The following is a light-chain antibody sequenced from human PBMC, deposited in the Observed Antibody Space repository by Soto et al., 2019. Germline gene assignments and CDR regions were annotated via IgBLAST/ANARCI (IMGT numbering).Light chain of an antibody. CDR3: QHYNNWRRT. CDR2: GAS. V-gene: IGKV3-15*01. Sequence: EIGMNQSLATLSVSPGERTTVSCRASQSVSSNLAWYQQKPGQAPRLLIYGASTRATGIPARFSGSGSGTEFTLTFGVLQSEDIAVYDFQHYNNWRRTIGQGTKVDIK. J-gene: IGKJ1*01. CDR1: QSVSSN.